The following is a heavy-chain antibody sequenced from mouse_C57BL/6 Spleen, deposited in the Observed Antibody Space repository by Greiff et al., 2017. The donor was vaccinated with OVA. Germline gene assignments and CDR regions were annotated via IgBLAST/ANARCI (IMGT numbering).Heavy chain of an antibody. Sequence: VQLKESGAELVKPGASVKISCKASGYAFSSYWMNWVKQRPGKGLEWIGQIYPGDGDTNYNGKFKGKATLTADKSSSTAYMQLSSLTSEDSAVYFCAHYEYDGYYAMDYWGQGTSVTVSS. D-gene: IGHD2-4*01. CDR2: IYPGDGDT. CDR1: GYAFSSYW. CDR3: AHYEYDGYYAMDY. V-gene: IGHV1-80*01. J-gene: IGHJ4*01.